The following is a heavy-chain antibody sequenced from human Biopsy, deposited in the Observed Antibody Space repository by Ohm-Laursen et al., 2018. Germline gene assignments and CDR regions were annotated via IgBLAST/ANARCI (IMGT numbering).Heavy chain of an antibody. CDR1: GYTFTGQN. Sequence: ASVKVSCNASGYTFTGQNLHWVRQVPGQGLEWMGGINPHSGTTKFAQDFQGRVTMTRDTSITTAYMELRRLRSDDTAVYYCAKGQDLRGGAEYFQHWGQGALVTVPS. CDR2: INPHSGTT. D-gene: IGHD2-15*01. V-gene: IGHV1-2*02. CDR3: AKGQDLRGGAEYFQH. J-gene: IGHJ1*01.